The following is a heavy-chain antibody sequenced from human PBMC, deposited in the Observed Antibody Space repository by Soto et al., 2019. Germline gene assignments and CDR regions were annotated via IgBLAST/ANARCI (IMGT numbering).Heavy chain of an antibody. V-gene: IGHV3-11*01. CDR3: ARAVDYYGSGSIYYYYYMDV. CDR1: GFTFSDYY. J-gene: IGHJ6*03. Sequence: GGSLRLSCAASGFTFSDYYMSWIRQAPGKGLEWVSYISSSGSTIYYADSVKGRFTISRDNAKNSLYLQMNSLRAEDTAVYYCARAVDYYGSGSIYYYYYMDVWGKGTTVTVSS. CDR2: ISSSGSTI. D-gene: IGHD3-10*01.